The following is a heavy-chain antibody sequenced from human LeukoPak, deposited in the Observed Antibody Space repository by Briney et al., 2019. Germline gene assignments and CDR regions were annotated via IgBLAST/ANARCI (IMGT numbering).Heavy chain of an antibody. CDR3: AGSSGDYGSGSYMDFAY. D-gene: IGHD3-10*01. CDR2: IYYSGST. Sequence: SETLSLTCTVSGGSISSSSYYWGWIRQPPGKGLEWIGSIYYSGSTNYNPSLKSRVTMSVDTSNNHFSLKLSSVTAADTAIYYCAGSSGDYGSGSYMDFAYWGQGTLVTVSS. V-gene: IGHV4-39*07. J-gene: IGHJ4*02. CDR1: GGSISSSSYY.